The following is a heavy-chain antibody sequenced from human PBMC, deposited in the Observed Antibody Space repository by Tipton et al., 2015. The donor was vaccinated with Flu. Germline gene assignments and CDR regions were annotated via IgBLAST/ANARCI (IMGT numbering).Heavy chain of an antibody. CDR1: GGSFSGYY. D-gene: IGHD3-3*01. Sequence: TLSLTCAVYGGSFSGYYWSWIRQPPGKGLEWIGYIYYSGSTNYNPSLKSRVTISVDTSKNQFSLKLSSVTAADTAVYYCALDGRFSTAFDIWGQGTMVTVSS. J-gene: IGHJ3*02. CDR3: ALDGRFSTAFDI. CDR2: IYYSGST. V-gene: IGHV4-59*01.